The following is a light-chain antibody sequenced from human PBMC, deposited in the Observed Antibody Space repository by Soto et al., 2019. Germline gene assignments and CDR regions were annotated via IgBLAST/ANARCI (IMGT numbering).Light chain of an antibody. CDR1: QSISSNY. V-gene: IGKV3-20*01. J-gene: IGKJ1*01. CDR3: QQYISSPRT. CDR2: GAS. Sequence: EIVLTQSPGTLSLSPGERATLSCRASQSISSNYLAWYQQKPGQAPRHLIYGASSRATGIPDRFSGSGSGTDFTLTISRLEPEDFAVYYCQQYISSPRTFGQGTKVNIK.